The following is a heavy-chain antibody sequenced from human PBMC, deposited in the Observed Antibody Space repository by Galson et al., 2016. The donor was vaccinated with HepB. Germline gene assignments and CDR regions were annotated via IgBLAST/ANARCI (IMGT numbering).Heavy chain of an antibody. CDR1: GFTFSGFW. CDR2: IKEDGSDK. D-gene: IGHD5-18*01. CDR3: ARGSGYLIDY. Sequence: SLRLSCAASGFTFSGFWMNWVRQAPGKGLEWVAIIKEDGSDKHYVDPVKGRFTISRDNAKNSLYLQMDSLRGEDTAVYYCARGSGYLIDYGGQGTLVPVSS. J-gene: IGHJ4*02. V-gene: IGHV3-7*04.